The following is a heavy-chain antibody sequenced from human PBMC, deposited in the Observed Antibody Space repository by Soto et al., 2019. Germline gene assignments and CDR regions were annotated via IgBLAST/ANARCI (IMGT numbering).Heavy chain of an antibody. D-gene: IGHD6-19*01. V-gene: IGHV3-23*01. J-gene: IGHJ5*01. CDR2: IHGDGGTP. CDR1: GFTFKNYA. Sequence: EVQLLEPGGGLVQPGESLRLSCAASGFTFKNYAMSWVRQAPGKGLEWVSRIHGDGGTPYYADSVKGRFTMSRDNSKSTLFLQMNSLRVEDTSEYYCAKDAVAANGKWDCFDSWGQGILVTVSS. CDR3: AKDAVAANGKWDCFDS.